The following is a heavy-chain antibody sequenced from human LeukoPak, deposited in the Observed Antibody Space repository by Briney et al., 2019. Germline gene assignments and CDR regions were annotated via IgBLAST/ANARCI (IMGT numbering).Heavy chain of an antibody. CDR2: IYYSGST. Sequence: SETLSLTCTVSGGSISSSSYYWGWIRQPPGKGLEWIGSIYYSGSTYYNPSLKSRVTISVDTSKNQFSLKLSSVTAADTAVYYCARVPVVPAAIVYYYMDVWGKGTTVTVSS. V-gene: IGHV4-39*07. CDR1: GGSISSSSYY. J-gene: IGHJ6*03. D-gene: IGHD2-2*02. CDR3: ARVPVVPAAIVYYYMDV.